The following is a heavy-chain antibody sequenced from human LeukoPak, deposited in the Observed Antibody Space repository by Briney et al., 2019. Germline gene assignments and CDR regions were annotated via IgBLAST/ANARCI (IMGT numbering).Heavy chain of an antibody. Sequence: GGSLRLSCAASGFTFDDYGMSWVRHAPGKGLEWVSGINWNGGSTGYADSVKGRFTISRDNAKNFLYLQMNSLRAEDTALYYCARTVGYCSGGSCYSSFTGSLDYWGQGTLVTVSS. V-gene: IGHV3-20*04. CDR2: INWNGGST. CDR3: ARTVGYCSGGSCYSSFTGSLDY. D-gene: IGHD2-15*01. CDR1: GFTFDDYG. J-gene: IGHJ4*02.